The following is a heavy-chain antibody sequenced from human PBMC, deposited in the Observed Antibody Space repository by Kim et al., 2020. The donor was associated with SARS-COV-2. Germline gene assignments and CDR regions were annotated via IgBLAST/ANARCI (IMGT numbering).Heavy chain of an antibody. Sequence: SLKCRVTISAERSKNQFSLKLSSVTAADTAVYYCARIMITFGGVIVNFDYWGQGTLVTVSS. CDR3: ARIMITFGGVIVNFDY. D-gene: IGHD3-16*02. J-gene: IGHJ4*02. V-gene: IGHV4-39*01.